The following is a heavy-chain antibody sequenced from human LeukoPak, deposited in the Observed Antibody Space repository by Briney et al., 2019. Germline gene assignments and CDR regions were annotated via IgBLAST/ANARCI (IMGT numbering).Heavy chain of an antibody. Sequence: SGGSLRLSCAASGFTFDDYGMSWVRQAPGKGLEWVSSISSSSSYIYYADSVKGRFTISRDNAKNSLYLQMNSLRAEDTAVYYCARDDRFDWSSYWGQGTLVTVSS. J-gene: IGHJ4*02. V-gene: IGHV3-21*01. D-gene: IGHD3-9*01. CDR1: GFTFDDYG. CDR3: ARDDRFDWSSY. CDR2: ISSSSSYI.